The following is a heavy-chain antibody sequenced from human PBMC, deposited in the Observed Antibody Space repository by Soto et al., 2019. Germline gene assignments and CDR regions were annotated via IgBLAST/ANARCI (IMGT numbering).Heavy chain of an antibody. CDR1: GGSISSSSYY. CDR3: ARLGVGVAARGVAWFDP. CDR2: LYYSGTT. D-gene: IGHD2-15*01. Sequence: PSETLSLTCTVSGGSISSSSYYWGWIRQPPGKGLEWIGSLYYSGTTYYNPPLKSRVTISVDTSKNQFSLKLSSVTAADTAVYYCARLGVGVAARGVAWFDPWGQGTLVTVSS. V-gene: IGHV4-39*01. J-gene: IGHJ5*02.